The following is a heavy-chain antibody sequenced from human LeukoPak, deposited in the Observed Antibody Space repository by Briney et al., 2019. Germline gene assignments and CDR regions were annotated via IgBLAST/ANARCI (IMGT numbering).Heavy chain of an antibody. CDR1: GFRFRNYG. CDR3: AIEEDALDI. V-gene: IGHV3-30*04. Sequence: QSGRSLRLSCEASGFRFRNYGIHWVRQAPGKGLECVATISYDGSNKYYGDSVKGRFTISRDNSRNTLYLQMNSLRAEDTAVYYCAIEEDALDIWGQGTMVTVSS. CDR2: ISYDGSNK. J-gene: IGHJ3*02.